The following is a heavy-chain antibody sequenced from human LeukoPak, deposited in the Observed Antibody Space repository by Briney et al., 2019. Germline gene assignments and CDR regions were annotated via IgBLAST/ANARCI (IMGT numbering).Heavy chain of an antibody. CDR1: GGSISNYF. J-gene: IGHJ5*02. D-gene: IGHD1-7*01. CDR2: IYSSGST. V-gene: IGHV4-4*07. Sequence: PSETLSLTCSVSGGSISNYFWSWIRQPAGKGLEWIERIYSSGSTNYNPSLKSRVTMTADTSKNEFSLKLTSVTAADTAIYYCTKDTGWNYLDWFDPWGQGTLVTVSS. CDR3: TKDTGWNYLDWFDP.